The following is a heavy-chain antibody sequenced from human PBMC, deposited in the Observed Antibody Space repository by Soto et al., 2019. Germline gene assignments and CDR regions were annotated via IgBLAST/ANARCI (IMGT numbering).Heavy chain of an antibody. CDR3: STAMVVVDDAFDI. CDR2: FDPEDGET. CDR1: GYTLTELS. D-gene: IGHD3-22*01. Sequence: QVQLVQSGAELKKPGASVKVSCKVSGYTLTELSMHWVRQAPGKGLEWMGGFDPEDGETIYAQKFQGRVTMTEDTSTDASYMELSSMRSEDTSVYYCSTAMVVVDDAFDICGQGTMVTGSS. V-gene: IGHV1-24*01. J-gene: IGHJ3*02.